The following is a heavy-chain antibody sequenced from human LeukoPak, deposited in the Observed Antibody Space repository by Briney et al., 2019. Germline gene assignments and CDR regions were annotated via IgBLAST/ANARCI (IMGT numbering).Heavy chain of an antibody. CDR2: IYTSGST. Sequence: SETLSLTCTVSGGSISGYYWSWIRQPLGKGLEWIGYIYTSGSTNYNPSLKSRVTISVDTSKNQFSLRLSSVTAADTAMYFCARAYSRSYSHFDDWGRGTLVTVSS. CDR1: GGSISGYY. J-gene: IGHJ4*02. V-gene: IGHV4-4*09. CDR3: ARAYSRSYSHFDD. D-gene: IGHD1-26*01.